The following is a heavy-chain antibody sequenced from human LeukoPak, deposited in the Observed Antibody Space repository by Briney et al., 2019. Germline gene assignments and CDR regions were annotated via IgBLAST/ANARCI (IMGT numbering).Heavy chain of an antibody. V-gene: IGHV4-34*01. J-gene: IGHJ4*02. CDR3: ARGGDYYDSSGRPFDY. CDR2: INHSGST. D-gene: IGHD3-22*01. Sequence: SETLSLTCAVYGGSSSGYYWSWIRQPPGKGLEWIGEINHSGSTNYNPSLKSRVTISVDTSKNQFSLKLSSVTAADTAVYYCARGGDYYDSSGRPFDYWGQGTLVTVSS. CDR1: GGSSSGYY.